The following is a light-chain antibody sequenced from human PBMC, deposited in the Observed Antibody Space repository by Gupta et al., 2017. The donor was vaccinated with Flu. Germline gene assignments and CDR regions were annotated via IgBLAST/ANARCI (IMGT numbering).Light chain of an antibody. J-gene: IGLJ2*01. CDR1: KREGGGEKE. Sequence: GNKREGGGEKEVEGEQKRTGKDTKLMIYDVSNRPSGISNRFSGSKYGNTASMTIYGIKDEDEADDYCSSYTSGSTLVVAFGGGKKLTVL. V-gene: IGLV2-14*04. CDR3: SSYTSGSTLVVA. CDR2: DVS.